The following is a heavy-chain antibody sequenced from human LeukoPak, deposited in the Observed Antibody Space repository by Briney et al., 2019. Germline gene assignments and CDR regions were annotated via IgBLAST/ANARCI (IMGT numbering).Heavy chain of an antibody. V-gene: IGHV3-74*01. CDR2: INPDGSAT. Sequence: GGSLRLSCAASGFPFSTYWMYWVRQAPGKGLLWVSRINPDGSATAYADSVKGRFTISRDSSKNTLQMNSLSAEDTAIYYCVKHSGGVYGNSDSWGQGILVTVSS. J-gene: IGHJ4*02. D-gene: IGHD1-1*01. CDR3: VKHSGGVYGNSDS. CDR1: GFPFSTYW.